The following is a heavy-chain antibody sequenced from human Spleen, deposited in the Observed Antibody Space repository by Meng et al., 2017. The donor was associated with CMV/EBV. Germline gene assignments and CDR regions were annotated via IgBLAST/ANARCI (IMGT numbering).Heavy chain of an antibody. CDR1: GGSLSGYS. Sequence: SETLSLTCGVYGGSLSGYSWNWIRQPPGKGLEWIGEVDYSGSTNYNPSLKSRVTILVDTSKNQFSLKLSSVTAADTAVYYCARPLPELRGGMDVWGQGTTVTVSS. CDR2: VDYSGST. V-gene: IGHV4-34*01. J-gene: IGHJ6*02. CDR3: ARPLPELRGGMDV. D-gene: IGHD1-7*01.